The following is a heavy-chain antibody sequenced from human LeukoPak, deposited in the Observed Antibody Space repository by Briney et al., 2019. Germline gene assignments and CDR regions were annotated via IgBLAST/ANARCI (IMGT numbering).Heavy chain of an antibody. Sequence: SETLSLTCTVSGGSISSYYWSWIRQPPGKGLEWIGYIYYSGSTNYNPSLKSRVTISVDTSKNQFSLKLSSVTGADTAVYYCARRSSQWLQSVDAFDIWGQGTMVTVSS. CDR2: IYYSGST. CDR3: ARRSSQWLQSVDAFDI. J-gene: IGHJ3*02. CDR1: GGSISSYY. V-gene: IGHV4-59*08. D-gene: IGHD5-24*01.